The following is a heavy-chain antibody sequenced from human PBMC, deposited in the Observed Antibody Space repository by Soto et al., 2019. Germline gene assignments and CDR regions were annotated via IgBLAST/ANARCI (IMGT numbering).Heavy chain of an antibody. Sequence: ASVKVSCKVSGYTLRELSPHWVRQAPGKGLEWLAGYGPAKDETLYAQTVKGRITVTEDTSAVTAYMELRGLTFDDSAVYYCATGDQLSAEVTGISFSFWGQGTRVTVSS. CDR1: GYTLRELS. V-gene: IGHV1-24*01. CDR2: YGPAKDET. CDR3: ATGDQLSAEVTGISFSF. J-gene: IGHJ4*02. D-gene: IGHD2-21*02.